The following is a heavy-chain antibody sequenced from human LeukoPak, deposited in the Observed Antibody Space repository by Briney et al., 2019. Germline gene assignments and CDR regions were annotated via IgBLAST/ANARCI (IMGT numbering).Heavy chain of an antibody. V-gene: IGHV3-48*03. Sequence: PGGSLRLSCAASGFIFSSSEMNWVRQAPGKGLEWVSYISLSGTTIFYADSVKGRFTMSRDNAKNSLYLQMNSLRAGDTAVYYCARGYCSGGSCYTHWGQGTLVTVSS. CDR1: GFIFSSSE. CDR3: ARGYCSGGSCYTH. CDR2: ISLSGTTI. D-gene: IGHD2-15*01. J-gene: IGHJ4*02.